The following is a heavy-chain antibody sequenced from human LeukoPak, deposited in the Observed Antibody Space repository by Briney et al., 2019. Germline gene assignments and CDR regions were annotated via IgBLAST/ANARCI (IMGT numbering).Heavy chain of an antibody. CDR2: IYYSGSS. V-gene: IGHV4-39*01. CDR1: GASIRSGRNY. Sequence: SETLSLTCNVSGASIRSGRNYWGWIRQSPGKGLEWIGSIYYSGSSSYNPSLQSRVSISVDTSKNHISLKVFSLTAADTAFCARHVSGSAMMHYFDYWGQGNLVTVSS. CDR3: ARHVSGSAMMHYFDY. J-gene: IGHJ4*02. D-gene: IGHD5-18*01.